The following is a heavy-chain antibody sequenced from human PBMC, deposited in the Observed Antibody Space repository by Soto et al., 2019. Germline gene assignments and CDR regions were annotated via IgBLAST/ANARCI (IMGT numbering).Heavy chain of an antibody. D-gene: IGHD6-13*01. CDR3: AKDILSIAAAGYDY. V-gene: IGHV3-9*01. Sequence: GGSLRLSCAASGFTFDDYAMHWVRQAPGKGLEWVSGISWNSGSIGYADSVKGRFTIPRDNAKNSLYLQMNSLRAEDTALYYCAKDILSIAAAGYDYWGQGALVTVSS. CDR1: GFTFDDYA. J-gene: IGHJ4*02. CDR2: ISWNSGSI.